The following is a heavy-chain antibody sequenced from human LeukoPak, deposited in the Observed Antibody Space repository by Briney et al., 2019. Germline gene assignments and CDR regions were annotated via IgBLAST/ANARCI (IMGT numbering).Heavy chain of an antibody. CDR3: AREGGLRLQKGAFDI. CDR2: IKQDGSEK. Sequence: GGSLRLSCAASGFTFSSYWMSWVRQAPGKGLEWVVNIKQDGSEKYYVDSVKGRFTISRDNAKNSLYLQMNSLRAEDTAVYYCAREGGLRLQKGAFDIWGQGTMVTVSS. CDR1: GFTFSSYW. J-gene: IGHJ3*02. D-gene: IGHD5-12*01. V-gene: IGHV3-7*01.